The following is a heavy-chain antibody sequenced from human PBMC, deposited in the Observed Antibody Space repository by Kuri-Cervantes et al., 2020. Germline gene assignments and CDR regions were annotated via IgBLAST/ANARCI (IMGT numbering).Heavy chain of an antibody. CDR1: GFTFSSYW. CDR2: IKQDGSEK. D-gene: IGHD6-19*01. V-gene: IGHV3-7*04. Sequence: GESLKISCAASGFTFSSYWMSWVRQAPGKGLEWVANIKQDGSEKYYVDSVKGRFTISRDNAKNSLYLQMNSLRAEDTAVYYCARAYTSGLDYWGQGTLVTVSS. J-gene: IGHJ4*02. CDR3: ARAYTSGLDY.